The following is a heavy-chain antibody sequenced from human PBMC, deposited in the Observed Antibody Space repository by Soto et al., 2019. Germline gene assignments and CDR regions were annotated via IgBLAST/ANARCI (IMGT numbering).Heavy chain of an antibody. CDR2: GIPLLDAS. D-gene: IGHD2-15*01. V-gene: IGHV1-69*08. CDR3: ASGKSQMTQDRMGFYYYMDV. CDR1: GATFNDYT. J-gene: IGHJ6*03. Sequence: QVQLVQSGAEVKKPGSSVRISCAASGATFNDYTFTWVRRAPGQGLEWMGRGIPLLDASNYAEKFQDRVTITDERSTSTVYMELSGLKSEDSAIYYCASGKSQMTQDRMGFYYYMDVWGKGTTVTVSS.